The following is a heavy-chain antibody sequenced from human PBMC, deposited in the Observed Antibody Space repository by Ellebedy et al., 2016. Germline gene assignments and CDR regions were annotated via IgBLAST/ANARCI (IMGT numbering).Heavy chain of an antibody. CDR2: ISGGGGST. D-gene: IGHD3-3*01. Sequence: GESLKISXEASGFTFISFAMNWVRQAPGKGLEWVSAISGGGGSTYYADSVKGRFTISRDNSKNTLYLQMNSLRAEDTAVYYCARDQEAPPEWTYFDLWGRGTLVTVSS. J-gene: IGHJ2*01. V-gene: IGHV3-23*01. CDR1: GFTFISFA. CDR3: ARDQEAPPEWTYFDL.